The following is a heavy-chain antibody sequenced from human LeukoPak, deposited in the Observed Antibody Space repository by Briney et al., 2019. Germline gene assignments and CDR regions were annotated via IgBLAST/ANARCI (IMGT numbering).Heavy chain of an antibody. V-gene: IGHV4-4*07. CDR3: ARGTYYYGSGSVYYFDY. J-gene: IGHJ4*02. CDR2: IYTSGST. D-gene: IGHD3-10*01. Sequence: SETLSLTCTVSGGSISSYYWSWIRQPAGKGLEWIGRIYTSGSTNYNPSLKSRVTMSVDTSKNQFSPKLSSVTAADTAVYYCARGTYYYGSGSVYYFDYWGQGTLVTVSS. CDR1: GGSISSYY.